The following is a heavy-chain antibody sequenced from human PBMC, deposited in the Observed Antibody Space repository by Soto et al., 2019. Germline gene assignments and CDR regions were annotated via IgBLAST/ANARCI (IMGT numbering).Heavy chain of an antibody. D-gene: IGHD1-26*01. CDR3: ARQPWNFEVGVTTDAFDI. J-gene: IGHJ3*02. Sequence: PSETLSLTCTVSGDSISSNTYYWSWIRQHPGKGLEWIGCIYYSGSTYYNPSLKSRVTISVDTSKNQFSLKLSSVTAADTAVYYCARQPWNFEVGVTTDAFDIWGPGTMVPVSS. CDR2: IYYSGST. CDR1: GDSISSNTYY. V-gene: IGHV4-31*03.